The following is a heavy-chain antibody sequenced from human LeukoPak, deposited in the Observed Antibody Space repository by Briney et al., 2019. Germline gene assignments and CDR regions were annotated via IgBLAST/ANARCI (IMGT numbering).Heavy chain of an antibody. CDR3: ARRHIDCSTTSCYVDY. D-gene: IGHD2-2*01. V-gene: IGHV1-2*02. CDR1: GYTFTGYY. CDR2: INPNSGDT. J-gene: IGHJ4*02. Sequence: ASVKVSCKASGYTFTGYYIHWTRQAPGQGLEWMGWINPNSGDTSYAQKFQGRVTMTRDTPINTAYMELSRLRSDDTAVYYCARRHIDCSTTSCYVDYWGQGTLVTVSS.